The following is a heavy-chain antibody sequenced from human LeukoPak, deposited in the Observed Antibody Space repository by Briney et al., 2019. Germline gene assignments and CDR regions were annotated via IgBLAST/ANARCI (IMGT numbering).Heavy chain of an antibody. CDR3: ARGSSETYYYDSSGAGGFDP. CDR2: IIPIFGTA. CDR1: GGTFSSYA. J-gene: IGHJ5*02. Sequence: SVKVSCKASGGTFSSYAISWVRQAPGQGLEWMGGIIPIFGTANYAQKFQGRVTITTDESTSTAYMELSSLRSEDTAVYYCARGSSETYYYDSSGAGGFDPWGQGTLVTVSS. D-gene: IGHD3-22*01. V-gene: IGHV1-69*05.